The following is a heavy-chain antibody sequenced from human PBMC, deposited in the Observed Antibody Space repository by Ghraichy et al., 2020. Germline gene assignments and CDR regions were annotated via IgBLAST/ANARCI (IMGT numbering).Heavy chain of an antibody. V-gene: IGHV4-34*01. CDR1: GGSFSGYY. CDR2: INHSGST. D-gene: IGHD3-16*02. Sequence: SETLSLTCAVYGGSFSGYYWSWIRQPPGKGLEWIGEINHSGSTNYNPSLKSRVTISVDTSKNQFSLKLSSVTAADTAVYYCARQHYDYVWGSYRQYYFDYWGQGTLVTVSS. J-gene: IGHJ4*02. CDR3: ARQHYDYVWGSYRQYYFDY.